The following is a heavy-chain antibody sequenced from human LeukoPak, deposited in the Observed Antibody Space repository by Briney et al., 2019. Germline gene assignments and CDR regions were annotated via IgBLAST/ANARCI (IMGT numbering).Heavy chain of an antibody. CDR1: GYSIRNGYN. Sequence: PSETLSLTCTVSGYSIRNGYNWGWIRLSPGQGLEWLGRIYQSGSTYDNPSLKSRVTLSIDTSKNQFSLKLTSVTAADTALYYCVRAEINDYSRHWGQGIPVIVSS. CDR2: IYQSGST. CDR3: VRAEINDYSRH. V-gene: IGHV4-38-2*02. J-gene: IGHJ4*02. D-gene: IGHD4-11*01.